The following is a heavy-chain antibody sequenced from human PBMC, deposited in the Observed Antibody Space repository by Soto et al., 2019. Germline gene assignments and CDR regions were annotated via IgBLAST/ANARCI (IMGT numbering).Heavy chain of an antibody. Sequence: QVQLQQWGAGLLKPSETLSLTCAVYGGSFSGYYWSWIRQPPGKGLEWIGEINHSGSTNYNPSLKSRVTISVETSKNQFSLKLSSVTAADTAVYYCARGNVEMANGVLDYWGQGTLVTVSS. CDR1: GGSFSGYY. CDR2: INHSGST. V-gene: IGHV4-34*01. CDR3: ARGNVEMANGVLDY. J-gene: IGHJ4*02. D-gene: IGHD6-6*01.